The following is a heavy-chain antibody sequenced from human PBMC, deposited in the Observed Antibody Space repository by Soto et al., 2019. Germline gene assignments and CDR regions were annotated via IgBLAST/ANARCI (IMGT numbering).Heavy chain of an antibody. D-gene: IGHD4-17*01. J-gene: IGHJ3*01. V-gene: IGHV3-21*02. CDR2: ISHSGTFM. CDR3: ARGGLYDDLPGWTGDPFDL. Sequence: VQLVESGGGLVKPGGSLRLSCAASGFAFSNYNMNWVRQAPGKGLEWVAFISHSGTFMNSPDSLKDRFSISRDNAENSLFLQMNSLRAEDTAVYYCARGGLYDDLPGWTGDPFDLWGQGTLVTVSS. CDR1: GFAFSNYN.